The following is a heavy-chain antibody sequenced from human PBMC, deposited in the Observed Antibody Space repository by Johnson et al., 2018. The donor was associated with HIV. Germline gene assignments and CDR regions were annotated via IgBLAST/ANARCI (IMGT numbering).Heavy chain of an antibody. CDR1: GFTFSSYA. CDR3: AKSRDLVGAGAFDI. V-gene: IGHV3-30*02. CDR2: IRYDGSNK. Sequence: QVQLMESGGGVVQPGRSLRLSCAASGFTFSSYAMHWVRQAPGKGLEWVAFIRYDGSNKYYVDSVKGRFTISRDNSKNTLYLQMNSLRPEDTSVYYCAKSRDLVGAGAFDIWGQGTMVTVSS. J-gene: IGHJ3*02. D-gene: IGHD1-26*01.